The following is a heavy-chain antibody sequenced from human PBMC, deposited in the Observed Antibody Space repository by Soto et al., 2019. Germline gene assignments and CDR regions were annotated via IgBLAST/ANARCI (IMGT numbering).Heavy chain of an antibody. J-gene: IGHJ5*02. Sequence: GGSLRLSCAASGFTFSSHGMHWVRQAPGKGLEWVAVISYDGSNKYYADSVKGRFTISRDNSKNTLYLQMNSLRAEDTAVYYCAKPELNYDFWSGYYGAWGQGTLVTVSS. V-gene: IGHV3-30*18. CDR1: GFTFSSHG. CDR2: ISYDGSNK. CDR3: AKPELNYDFWSGYYGA. D-gene: IGHD3-3*01.